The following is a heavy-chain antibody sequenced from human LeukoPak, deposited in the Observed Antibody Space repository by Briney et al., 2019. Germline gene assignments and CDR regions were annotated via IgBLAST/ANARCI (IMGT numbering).Heavy chain of an antibody. CDR2: IYYSGST. J-gene: IGHJ3*02. CDR3: ARVLFSGKWLLAGANAFDI. CDR1: GGSISSYY. Sequence: PSETLSLTCTVSGGSISSYYWSWIRQPPGKGLEWIGYIYYSGSTNYNPSLKNRVTISVDTSKNQFSLKLSSVTAADTAVYYCARVLFSGKWLLAGANAFDIWGQGTMVTVSS. V-gene: IGHV4-59*01. D-gene: IGHD3-22*01.